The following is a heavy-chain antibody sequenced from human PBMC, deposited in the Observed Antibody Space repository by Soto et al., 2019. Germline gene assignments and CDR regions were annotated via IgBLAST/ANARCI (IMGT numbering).Heavy chain of an antibody. CDR1: GFTFSSYA. D-gene: IGHD3-22*01. CDR3: APIFFMTQWLLPHNFDY. J-gene: IGHJ4*02. CDR2: ISGSGGST. Sequence: QPGGSLRLSCAASGFTFSSYAMSWVRQAPGKGLEWVSAISGSGGSTYYADSVKGRFTISRDNSKNTLYLQMNSLRAEDTAVYYCAPIFFMTQWLLPHNFDYWGQGTLVTVSS. V-gene: IGHV3-23*01.